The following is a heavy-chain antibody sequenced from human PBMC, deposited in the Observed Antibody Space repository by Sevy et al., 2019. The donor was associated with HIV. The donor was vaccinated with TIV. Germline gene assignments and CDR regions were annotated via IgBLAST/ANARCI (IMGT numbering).Heavy chain of an antibody. CDR2: ISSSSSYI. CDR3: ANSASMITCGGVIVPDAFDI. J-gene: IGHJ3*02. V-gene: IGHV3-21*01. Sequence: GGSLRLSCAASGFTFSSYSMNWVRQAPGKGLEWVSSISSSSSYIYYEDSVKGRFTISRDNAKNSLYLQMNSLRVEDTAVYYCANSASMITCGGVIVPDAFDIWGQGTMVTVSS. D-gene: IGHD3-16*02. CDR1: GFTFSSYS.